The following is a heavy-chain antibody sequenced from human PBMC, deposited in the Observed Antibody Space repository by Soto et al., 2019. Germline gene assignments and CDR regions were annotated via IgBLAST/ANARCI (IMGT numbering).Heavy chain of an antibody. V-gene: IGHV1-69*12. CDR3: ARDLGSGYDQGEY. CDR2: VISIFGTP. CDR1: GGTCNSYV. D-gene: IGHD5-12*01. Sequence: QVKLVQSGAEVKKPGSSVKVSCKASGGTCNSYVFNWVRQAPGQGLEWTGGVISIFGTPNYRQKFQGRVTITADESTSTGFMESSSLTSEDTAIYYCARDLGSGYDQGEYWGQGTLVTVSS. J-gene: IGHJ4*02.